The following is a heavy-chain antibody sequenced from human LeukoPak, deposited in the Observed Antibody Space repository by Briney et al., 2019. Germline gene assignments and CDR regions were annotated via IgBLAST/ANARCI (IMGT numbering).Heavy chain of an antibody. CDR2: ISNSFSTT. CDR3: ARDGRSYSDDYYFDY. J-gene: IGHJ4*02. CDR1: GFTFSSHS. D-gene: IGHD2-15*01. V-gene: IGHV3-48*01. Sequence: PGGSLRLSCAASGFTFSSHSMNWVRQAPGKGLEWVSYISNSFSTTYYADSVKGRFTMSRDNAKNSLFLHMNSLRVEDTAVYYCARDGRSYSDDYYFDYWGQGTLVTVSS.